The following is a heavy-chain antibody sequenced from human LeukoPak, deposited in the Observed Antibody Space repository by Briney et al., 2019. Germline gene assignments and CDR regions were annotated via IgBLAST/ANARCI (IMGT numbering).Heavy chain of an antibody. J-gene: IGHJ6*02. D-gene: IGHD5-12*01. CDR3: AVDARGERAYDLSGGGYHYYYSGMDV. CDR1: GSTLTDSP. CDR2: FDPEDGEP. Sequence: ASVKVSCKVSGSTLTDSPMHWVRQAPGKGLEWMGGFDPEDGEPVYAQKFQDRVTMTEDTSTNTVYMQLNSLTSEDTAVYYCAVDARGERAYDLSGGGYHYYYSGMDVWGQGTTVTVS. V-gene: IGHV1-24*01.